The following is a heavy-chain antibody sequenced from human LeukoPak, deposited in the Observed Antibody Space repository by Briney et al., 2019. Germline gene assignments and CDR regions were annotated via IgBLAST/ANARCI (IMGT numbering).Heavy chain of an antibody. D-gene: IGHD5-12*01. CDR3: ARAGLYSGSGLDF. Sequence: PGGSLRLSCAASGFTFSSYNMNWVRQAPGKGLELFSALSNGGGYMYYADSVKGRFTISRDNAKNSLYLQMDSLTPEDTAVYYRARAGLYSGSGLDFWGQGALVSVSS. J-gene: IGHJ4*02. CDR2: LSNGGGYM. V-gene: IGHV3-21*01. CDR1: GFTFSSYN.